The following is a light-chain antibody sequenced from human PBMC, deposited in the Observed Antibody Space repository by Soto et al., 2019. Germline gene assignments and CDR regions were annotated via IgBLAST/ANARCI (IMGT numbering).Light chain of an antibody. V-gene: IGKV3-20*01. CDR3: RQYAASPWT. Sequence: ETVVTQSPVTLSLSPGERVTLSCRASQSVSSTYLSWYQKKAGQAPRLLIHGASTRATGIPDRFSGSGSGTDFTLTISRLEPEDFAVYYCRQYAASPWTFGQGTKVDIK. CDR1: QSVSSTY. J-gene: IGKJ1*01. CDR2: GAS.